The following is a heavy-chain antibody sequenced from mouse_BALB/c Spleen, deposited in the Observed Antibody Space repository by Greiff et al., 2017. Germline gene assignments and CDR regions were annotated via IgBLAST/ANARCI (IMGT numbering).Heavy chain of an antibody. J-gene: IGHJ2*01. CDR2: IDPANGNT. Sequence: VQLQQSGAELVKPWASVKLSCTAPGFYIKDTYTHWVTQRPAQGLEWIGRIDPANGNTKYDPKFQGQATITADTSSNTAYLQLSSLTSEDTAVYYCARLDGSSYGYWGQGTTLTVSS. D-gene: IGHD1-1*01. CDR3: ARLDGSSYGY. V-gene: IGHV14-3*02. CDR1: GFYIKDTY.